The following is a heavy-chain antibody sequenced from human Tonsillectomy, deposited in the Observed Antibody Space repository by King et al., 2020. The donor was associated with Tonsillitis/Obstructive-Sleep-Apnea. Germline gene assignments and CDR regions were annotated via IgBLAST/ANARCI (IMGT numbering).Heavy chain of an antibody. CDR3: FSQQLLLDY. J-gene: IGHJ4*02. CDR1: GYIFTSYG. CDR2: ISAYNGNT. D-gene: IGHD6-13*01. Sequence: PLVPSGAEVKKPGASVKVSCKASGYIFTSYGISWVRQAPGQGLEWMGWISAYNGNTNYAQKLQGRVTMTTDTSTSTAYVELRSLRSDDTAVYYCFSQQLLLDYWGQGTLVTVSS. V-gene: IGHV1-18*01.